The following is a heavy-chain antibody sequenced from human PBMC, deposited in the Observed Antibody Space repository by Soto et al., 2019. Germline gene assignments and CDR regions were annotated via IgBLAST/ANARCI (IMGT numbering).Heavy chain of an antibody. CDR1: GGTFSSYA. D-gene: IGHD2-2*02. CDR3: ARGVVTQMPDIVVVPAAIDYYYGMDV. Sequence: QVQLVQSGAEVKKPGSSVKVSCKASGGTFSSYAISWVRQAPGQGLEWMGGIIPIFGTANYAQKFQGRVTITADESTSTAYMELRSLRSGDTAVYYCARGVVTQMPDIVVVPAAIDYYYGMDVWGQGTTVTVSS. V-gene: IGHV1-69*01. CDR2: IIPIFGTA. J-gene: IGHJ6*02.